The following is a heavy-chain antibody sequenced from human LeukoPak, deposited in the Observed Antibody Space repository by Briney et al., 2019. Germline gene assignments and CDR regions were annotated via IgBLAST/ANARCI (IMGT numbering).Heavy chain of an antibody. J-gene: IGHJ4*02. Sequence: GGSLRLSCVASGFTFSNYAMSWVRQAPGKGLEWVSAITGSGTNRYYADSLKGRFTTSRDNSKNTLYLQMNSLRAEDTAVYYCAKVWAIYSSGLGCVDYWGQGTLVTISS. D-gene: IGHD6-19*01. CDR3: AKVWAIYSSGLGCVDY. V-gene: IGHV3-23*01. CDR1: GFTFSNYA. CDR2: ITGSGTNR.